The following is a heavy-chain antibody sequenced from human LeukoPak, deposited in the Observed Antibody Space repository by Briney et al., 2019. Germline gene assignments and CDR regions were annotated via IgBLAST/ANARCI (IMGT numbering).Heavy chain of an antibody. J-gene: IGHJ4*02. CDR2: INSDESTT. CDR3: ARGPALGVRGAHLDY. Sequence: QPGGSLRLSCAASGFTFSNYWMHWVRQAPGKGLVWVSRINSDESTTTYADSAKGRFTISRDNAKNTLYLQMNSLRAEDTAVYYCARGPALGVRGAHLDYWGQGILVTVSS. V-gene: IGHV3-74*01. D-gene: IGHD3-10*01. CDR1: GFTFSNYW.